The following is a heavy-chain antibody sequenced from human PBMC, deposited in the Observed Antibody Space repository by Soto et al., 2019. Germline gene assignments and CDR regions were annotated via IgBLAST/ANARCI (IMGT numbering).Heavy chain of an antibody. CDR2: IYYSGST. D-gene: IGHD3-3*01. Sequence: SETLSLTCTVSGGSISSYYWSWIRQPPGKGLEWIGYIYYSGSTNYNPSLKSRVTISVDTSKNQFSLKLSSVTAADTAVYYCARAGDFWSGYYYYYGMDVWGQGATVTVSS. CDR1: GGSISSYY. J-gene: IGHJ6*02. V-gene: IGHV4-59*01. CDR3: ARAGDFWSGYYYYYGMDV.